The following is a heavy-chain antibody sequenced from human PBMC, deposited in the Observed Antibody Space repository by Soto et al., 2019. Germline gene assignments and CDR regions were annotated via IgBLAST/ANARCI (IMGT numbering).Heavy chain of an antibody. Sequence: SETLSLTCTVSGGSISSSSYYWGWIRQPPGKGLEWIGSIYYSGSTYYNPSLKSRVTISVDTSKNQFSLKLSSVTAADTAVYYCARQWVRAGCFDYWGQGTLVTVSS. V-gene: IGHV4-39*01. J-gene: IGHJ4*02. D-gene: IGHD1-26*01. CDR3: ARQWVRAGCFDY. CDR1: GGSISSSSYY. CDR2: IYYSGST.